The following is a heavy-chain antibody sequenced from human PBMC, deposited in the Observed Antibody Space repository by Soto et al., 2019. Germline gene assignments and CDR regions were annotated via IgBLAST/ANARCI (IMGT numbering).Heavy chain of an antibody. D-gene: IGHD2-8*01. J-gene: IGHJ4*02. CDR1: GFTFSSCS. Sequence: GGSLRLSCASSGFTFSSCSMNWVRPAPGKGLEWASFISGSCDTKYYADSVKGRFTISRDNAKNSLYLQMSSLRDEDTAVYYCAKYCSSDVCFDYWGQGTLVTVSS. V-gene: IGHV3-48*02. CDR2: ISGSCDTK. CDR3: AKYCSSDVCFDY.